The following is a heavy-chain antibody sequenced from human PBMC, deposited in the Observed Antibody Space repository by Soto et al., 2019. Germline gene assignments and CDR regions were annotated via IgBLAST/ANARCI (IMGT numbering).Heavy chain of an antibody. CDR2: ISFDGSLK. D-gene: IGHD2-2*01. V-gene: IGHV3-30*18. CDR1: GFSLSNYG. Sequence: QVQLVESGGGVVQPGTSLRLSCAASGFSLSNYGIHCVRQAPCKGLEWVAVISFDGSLKFYRESVNGRFTISRDNSTNTLYLQMSSLRAEDTAVYYCAKDVAAATNQLSNWFDPWGQGTLVTVSS. CDR3: AKDVAAATNQLSNWFDP. J-gene: IGHJ5*02.